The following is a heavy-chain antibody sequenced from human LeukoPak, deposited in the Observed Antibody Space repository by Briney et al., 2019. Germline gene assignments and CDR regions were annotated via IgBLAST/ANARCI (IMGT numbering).Heavy chain of an antibody. D-gene: IGHD3-3*01. CDR2: INGSGGST. CDR3: ARRRGYSSTDAFDI. V-gene: IGHV3-23*01. CDR1: GFTFSSYA. Sequence: PGGSLRLSCAASGFTFSSYAMSWVRQAPGKGLEWVSDINGSGGSTYYADSVKGRFTISRDNSKNTLYLQMNSLRAEDTAVYYRARRRGYSSTDAFDIWGQGTMVTVSS. J-gene: IGHJ3*02.